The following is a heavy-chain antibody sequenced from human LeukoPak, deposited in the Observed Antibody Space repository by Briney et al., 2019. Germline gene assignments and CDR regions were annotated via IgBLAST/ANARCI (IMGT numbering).Heavy chain of an antibody. CDR1: GFTFSSYS. V-gene: IGHV3-74*01. Sequence: GGSLRLSCAASGFTFSSYSMNWVRQAPGKGLVWVSRINTDGSSTSYADSVKGRFTISRDTSKNTLYLQMNSLRAEDTAVYFCAKSDCDSIHCYVLDYWGQGTLVTVSS. CDR2: INTDGSST. CDR3: AKSDCDSIHCYVLDY. D-gene: IGHD3-16*01. J-gene: IGHJ4*02.